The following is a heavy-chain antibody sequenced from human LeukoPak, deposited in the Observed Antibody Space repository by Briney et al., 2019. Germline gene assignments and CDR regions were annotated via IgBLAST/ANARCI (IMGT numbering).Heavy chain of an antibody. V-gene: IGHV4-59*01. D-gene: IGHD1-26*01. Sequence: PSETLSLTCTVSGGSISSYYWSWIRQPPGRGLEWVGYIYYSGSTNYNPSLKSRVTISVDTSKNQFSLKLISVTAADTAVYYCARDLGHSGSYGGFDPWGQGTLVTVSS. CDR2: IYYSGST. J-gene: IGHJ5*02. CDR3: ARDLGHSGSYGGFDP. CDR1: GGSISSYY.